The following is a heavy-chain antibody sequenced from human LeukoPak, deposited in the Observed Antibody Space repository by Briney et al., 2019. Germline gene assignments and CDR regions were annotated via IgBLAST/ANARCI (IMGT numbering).Heavy chain of an antibody. D-gene: IGHD3-22*01. CDR3: ARGYSSDAFDI. Sequence: SETLSLTCTVSGGSISSYYWSWIRQPPGKGLEWIWYIYYSGSTNYNPSLKSRVTISVDTSKNQFSLKLSSVTPADTAVYYCARGYSSDAFDIWGQGTMVTVSS. CDR2: IYYSGST. J-gene: IGHJ3*02. V-gene: IGHV4-59*08. CDR1: GGSISSYY.